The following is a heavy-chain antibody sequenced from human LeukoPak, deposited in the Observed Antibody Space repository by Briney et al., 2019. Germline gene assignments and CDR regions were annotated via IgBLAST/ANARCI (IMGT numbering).Heavy chain of an antibody. Sequence: PSETLSLTCTVSGGSISSSSYYWGWIRQPPGKGLEWIGSIYYSGSTYYNPSLKSRVTISVDTSKNQFSLKLSSVTAADTAVYYCAKGWWFHDWWGQGTLVTVSS. D-gene: IGHD2-15*01. CDR2: IYYSGST. J-gene: IGHJ4*02. V-gene: IGHV4-39*07. CDR3: AKGWWFHDW. CDR1: GGSISSSSYY.